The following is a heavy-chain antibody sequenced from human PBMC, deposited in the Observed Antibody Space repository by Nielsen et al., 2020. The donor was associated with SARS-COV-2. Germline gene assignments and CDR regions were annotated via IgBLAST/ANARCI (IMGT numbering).Heavy chain of an antibody. D-gene: IGHD6-13*01. J-gene: IGHJ3*02. V-gene: IGHV3-30*03. CDR1: GFTFSSYG. Sequence: GESLKISCAASGFTFSSYGMHWVRQAPGKGLEWVAVISYDGRNEYYADSVKGRFTISRDNSKNTLYLQMNSLRAEDTAVYYCARVRSWYLDAFDIWGQGTMVTVSS. CDR2: ISYDGRNE. CDR3: ARVRSWYLDAFDI.